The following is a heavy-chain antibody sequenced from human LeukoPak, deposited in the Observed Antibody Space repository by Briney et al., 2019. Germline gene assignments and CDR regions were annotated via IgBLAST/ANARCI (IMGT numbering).Heavy chain of an antibody. J-gene: IGHJ4*02. D-gene: IGHD2-15*01. V-gene: IGHV3-11*04. CDR3: AKWSELPYFDY. CDR2: MRSSGSTI. CDR1: GFTFSDYY. Sequence: PGGSLRLSCAASGFTFSDYYMNWIRQAPGKGLEWIASMRSSGSTIKYSDSVKGRFTISRDNARNSLDLQMNSLRAEDTAVYYCAKWSELPYFDYWGQGAPVTVSS.